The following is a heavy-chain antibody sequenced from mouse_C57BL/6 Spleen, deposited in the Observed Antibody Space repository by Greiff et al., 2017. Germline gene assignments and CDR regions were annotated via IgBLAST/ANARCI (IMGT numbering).Heavy chain of an antibody. J-gene: IGHJ4*01. CDR3: TRQDYYGSSPYYAMDY. CDR2: IDPETGGT. D-gene: IGHD1-1*01. CDR1: GYTFTDYE. V-gene: IGHV1-15*01. Sequence: QVQLKESGAELVRPGASVTLSCKASGYTFTDYEMHWVKQTPVHGLEWIGAIDPETGGTAYNQKFKGKAILTADKSSSTAYMELRSLTSEDSAVYYCTRQDYYGSSPYYAMDYWGQGTSVTVSS.